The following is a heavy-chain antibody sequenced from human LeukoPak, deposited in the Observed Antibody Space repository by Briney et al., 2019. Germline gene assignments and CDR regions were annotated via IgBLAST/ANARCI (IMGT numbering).Heavy chain of an antibody. CDR3: ARGAYGTPDY. V-gene: IGHV4-59*01. D-gene: IGHD4-17*01. J-gene: IGHJ4*02. CDR2: IYYSGST. CDR1: GGSISSFY. Sequence: SETLSLTCTVSGGSISSFYWSWIQQPPGKGLEWIGYIYYSGSTNYNPSLKSRVTISVDTSKNQFSLKLSSVTAADAAVYYCARGAYGTPDYWGQGTLVTVSS.